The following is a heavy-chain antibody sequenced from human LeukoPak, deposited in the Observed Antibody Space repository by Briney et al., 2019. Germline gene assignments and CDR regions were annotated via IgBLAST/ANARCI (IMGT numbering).Heavy chain of an antibody. CDR2: IYYSGST. J-gene: IGHJ4*02. D-gene: IGHD3-10*01. Sequence: SETLSLTCTVSGGSISSYYWSWIRQPPGKGLEWIGYIYYSGSTNYNPSLKSRVTISVDTSKNQFSLKLSSVTAADTAVYYCARGDYYGTGRPFDYWGQGTLVTVSS. V-gene: IGHV4-59*12. CDR1: GGSISSYY. CDR3: ARGDYYGTGRPFDY.